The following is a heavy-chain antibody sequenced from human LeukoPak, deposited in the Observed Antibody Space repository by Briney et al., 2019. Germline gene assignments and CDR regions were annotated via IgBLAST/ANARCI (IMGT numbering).Heavy chain of an antibody. CDR2: FDPEDGET. J-gene: IGHJ5*02. CDR1: GYTLTELS. CDR3: ATDRRYYGSGSYRENWFDP. D-gene: IGHD3-10*01. Sequence: ASVKVSCKASGYTLTELSMHWVRQAPGKGLEWMGGFDPEDGETIYAQKFQGRVTMTEDTSTDTAYMELSSLRSEDTAVYYCATDRRYYGSGSYRENWFDPWGQGTLVTVSS. V-gene: IGHV1-24*01.